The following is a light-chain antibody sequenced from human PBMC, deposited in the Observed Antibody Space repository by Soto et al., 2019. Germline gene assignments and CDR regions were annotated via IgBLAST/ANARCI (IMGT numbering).Light chain of an antibody. V-gene: IGLV1-40*01. CDR3: KSYDSSLSGSGV. Sequence: QSVLTQPPSVSGAPGQRVTISCTGSSSNIGAGYDVHWYQQLPGTAPKLLIYGNSNRPSGVPDRFSGSKSGTSASLAITGLQAEVEADYYCKSYDSSLSGSGVFGTGTKVTVL. CDR1: SSNIGAGYD. CDR2: GNS. J-gene: IGLJ1*01.